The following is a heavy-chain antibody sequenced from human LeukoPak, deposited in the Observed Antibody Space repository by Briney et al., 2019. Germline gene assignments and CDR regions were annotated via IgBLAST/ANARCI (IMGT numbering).Heavy chain of an antibody. J-gene: IGHJ4*02. CDR3: ALSSGYYSYFDY. CDR2: INPSGGST. D-gene: IGHD3-22*01. Sequence: ASVKVSCKASGYTFTGYYMHWVRQAPGQGLEWMGWINPSGGSTSYAQKFQGRVTMTRDTSTSTVYMELSSLRSEDTAVYYCALSSGYYSYFDYWGQGTPVTVSS. V-gene: IGHV1-46*03. CDR1: GYTFTGYY.